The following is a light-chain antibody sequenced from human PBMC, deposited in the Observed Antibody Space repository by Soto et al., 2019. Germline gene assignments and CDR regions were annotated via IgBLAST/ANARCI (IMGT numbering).Light chain of an antibody. V-gene: IGKV4-1*01. Sequence: DSLMTQSPASLAVSLGERATINCKSSQSFLYSSNNKNYLAWYQQKPGQPPKLLIYWASTRESGVPDRFSGSGSGTDFTLTISSLQAEDVAVYYCQQYYSTPLTFGGGTKVDIK. CDR2: WAS. CDR1: QSFLYSSNNKNY. J-gene: IGKJ4*01. CDR3: QQYYSTPLT.